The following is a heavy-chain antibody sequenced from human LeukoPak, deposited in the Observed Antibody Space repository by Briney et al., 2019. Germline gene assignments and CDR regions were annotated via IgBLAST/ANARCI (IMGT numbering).Heavy chain of an antibody. D-gene: IGHD3-3*01. CDR3: AKDPRRNFWSGFRHFDY. V-gene: IGHV3-30-3*01. J-gene: IGHJ4*02. Sequence: PGGSLRLSCAASGFTFSSHAMHWVRQAPGKGLEWVAFVSYDGSINSYADFVKGRFTISRDNSKNTLYLQMNSLRAEDTAVYYCAKDPRRNFWSGFRHFDYWGQGTLVTVSS. CDR1: GFTFSSHA. CDR2: VSYDGSIN.